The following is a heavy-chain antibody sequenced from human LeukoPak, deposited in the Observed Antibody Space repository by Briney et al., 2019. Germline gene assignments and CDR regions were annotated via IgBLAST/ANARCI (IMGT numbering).Heavy chain of an antibody. CDR2: ITGDGDGT. J-gene: IGHJ6*02. D-gene: IGHD3-10*01. Sequence: QPAGSLRLSCVASGFTFGHYAMHWVRQAPGKGLEWVSLITGDGDGTYYIDSVKGRFAISRDTSTNSLYLQTDSLTTEDTALYFCAKDRGGFYGSGTSYYFYGVDVWGQGTTVTVSS. CDR1: GFTFGHYA. V-gene: IGHV3-43*02. CDR3: AKDRGGFYGSGTSYYFYGVDV.